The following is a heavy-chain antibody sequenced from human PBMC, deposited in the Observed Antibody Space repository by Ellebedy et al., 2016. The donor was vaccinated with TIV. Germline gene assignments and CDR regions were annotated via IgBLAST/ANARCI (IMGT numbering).Heavy chain of an antibody. CDR2: ISYDGSNK. CDR1: GFTFSSYA. D-gene: IGHD3-22*01. CDR3: GKGFYDSSVPLEY. V-gene: IGHV3-30-3*01. J-gene: IGHJ4*02. Sequence: GESLKISCAASGFTFSSYAMHWVRQAPGKGLEWVAVISYDGSNKYYADSVKGRFTISKDNSKNTLYLQMNSLRAEDTAIYYCGKGFYDSSVPLEYWGQGTLVTVSS.